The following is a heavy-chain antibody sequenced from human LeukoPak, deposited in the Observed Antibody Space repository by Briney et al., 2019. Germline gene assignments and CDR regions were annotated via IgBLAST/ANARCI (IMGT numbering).Heavy chain of an antibody. V-gene: IGHV1-46*01. CDR1: GYTFTTYY. D-gene: IGHD1-26*01. J-gene: IGHJ4*02. CDR3: ARAVGATSQFDY. CDR2: VNPSGGST. Sequence: ASVKVSCKASGYTFTTYYLHWVRQPPGQGLEWMGIVNPSGGSTPYAQNFQGRVTMTRDTSTNTVYMELSSLRSEDTAVYYCARAVGATSQFDYWGQGTLVTVSS.